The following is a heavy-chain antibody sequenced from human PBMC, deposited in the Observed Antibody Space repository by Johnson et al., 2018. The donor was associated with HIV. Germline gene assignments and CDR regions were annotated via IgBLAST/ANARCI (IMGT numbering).Heavy chain of an antibody. CDR3: ARSSGYYGTDAFDI. V-gene: IGHV3-30*04. D-gene: IGHD3-22*01. CDR1: GFTFSS. CDR2: ISHDGSHK. Sequence: QMLLVESGGGVVQPGRSLRLSCAASGFTFSSMHWDRQAPGKGLEWVAVISHDGSHKYYADSVKGRFTISRDNSKNTLYLQMNSLRPEDTAVYYCARSSGYYGTDAFDIWGQGTMVTVSS. J-gene: IGHJ3*02.